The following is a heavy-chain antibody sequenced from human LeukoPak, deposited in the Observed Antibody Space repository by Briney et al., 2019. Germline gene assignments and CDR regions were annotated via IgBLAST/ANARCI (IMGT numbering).Heavy chain of an antibody. CDR3: ARYFPYSYGRFFDY. J-gene: IGHJ4*02. CDR2: IYYSGST. V-gene: IGHV4-59*01. D-gene: IGHD5-18*01. CDR1: GGSISSYY. Sequence: PSETLSLTCTVSGGSISSYYWSWIRQPPGKGLEWIGYIYYSGSTYYNPSFKSRVTISVDTSKNQFSLKLSSVTAADTAVYYCARYFPYSYGRFFDYWGQGTLVTVSS.